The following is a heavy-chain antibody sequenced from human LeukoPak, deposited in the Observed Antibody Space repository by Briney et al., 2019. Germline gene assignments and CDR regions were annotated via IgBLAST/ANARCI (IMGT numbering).Heavy chain of an antibody. V-gene: IGHV3-23*01. CDR2: ISGSGSST. D-gene: IGHD4-11*01. Sequence: PGGSLRLSCAVSGFAFGSEAMSWVRQSPARGLEWVASISGSGSSTYYADSVKGRFTISRDNSKNTLYLQMNSLRAEDTAVYYCAKDAQIYSTYDWRWFDPWGQGTLVTVSS. CDR3: AKDAQIYSTYDWRWFDP. CDR1: GFAFGSEA. J-gene: IGHJ5*02.